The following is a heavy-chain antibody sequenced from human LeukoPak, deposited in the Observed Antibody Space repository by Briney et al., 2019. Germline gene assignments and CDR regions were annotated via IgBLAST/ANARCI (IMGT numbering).Heavy chain of an antibody. V-gene: IGHV4-39*01. CDR3: AISIAVAQMGGY. D-gene: IGHD6-19*01. CDR1: GGSISSSSYY. Sequence: SETLSLTCTVSGGSISSSSYYWGWIRQPPGKGLEWIGSSYYSGSTYYNPSLKSRVTISVDTSKNQFSLKLSSVTAADTAVYYCAISIAVAQMGGYWGQGTLVTVSS. J-gene: IGHJ4*02. CDR2: SYYSGST.